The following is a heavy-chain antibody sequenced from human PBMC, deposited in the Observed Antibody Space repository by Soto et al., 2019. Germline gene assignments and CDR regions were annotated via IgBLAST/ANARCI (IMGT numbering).Heavy chain of an antibody. CDR2: INPNSGGT. J-gene: IGHJ4*02. V-gene: IGHV1-2*02. D-gene: IGHD2-21*02. Sequence: VRQAPGQGLEWMGWINPNSGGTNYAQKFQGRVTMTRDTSISTAYMELSRLRSDDTAVYYCARITLLAYCGGDCYPDFDYWGQGTLVTVSS. CDR3: ARITLLAYCGGDCYPDFDY.